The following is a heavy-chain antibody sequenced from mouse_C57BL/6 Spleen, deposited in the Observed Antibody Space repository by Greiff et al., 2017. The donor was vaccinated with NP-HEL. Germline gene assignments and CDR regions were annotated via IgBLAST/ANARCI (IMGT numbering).Heavy chain of an antibody. Sequence: VQLQQSGTELVKPGASVKLSCKASGYTFTSYWMHWVKQRPGQGLEWIGNINPSNGGTNYNEKFKSKATLTVDKSSSTAYMQLSSLTSEDSAVYYCAREGTGTYYYVDYWGQGTTLTVSA. CDR1: GYTFTSYW. J-gene: IGHJ2*01. D-gene: IGHD4-1*01. CDR2: INPSNGGT. V-gene: IGHV1-53*01. CDR3: AREGTGTYYYVDY.